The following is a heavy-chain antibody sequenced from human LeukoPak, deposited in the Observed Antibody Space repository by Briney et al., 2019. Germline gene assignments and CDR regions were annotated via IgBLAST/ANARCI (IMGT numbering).Heavy chain of an antibody. J-gene: IGHJ6*03. V-gene: IGHV4-59*01. Sequence: SETLSLTCTVSGGSISSYYWSWIRQPPGKGLEWIGYIYYSGSTNYNPSLKSRVTISVDTSKNQFSLKLSSVTAADTAVYYCASTSSYSSSWPYYYYYYMDVWGKGTTVTVSS. D-gene: IGHD6-13*01. CDR2: IYYSGST. CDR1: GGSISSYY. CDR3: ASTSSYSSSWPYYYYYYMDV.